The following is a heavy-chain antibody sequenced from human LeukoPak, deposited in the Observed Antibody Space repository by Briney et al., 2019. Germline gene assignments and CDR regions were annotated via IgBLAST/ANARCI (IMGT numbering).Heavy chain of an antibody. CDR1: GGSISNYY. CDR3: ARRVAATPKSAHFDY. D-gene: IGHD2-15*01. J-gene: IGHJ4*02. CDR2: IHYSGST. V-gene: IGHV4-59*01. Sequence: SETLSLTCNFSGGSISNYYWSWIRQPPGKGLEWIGYIHYSGSTYFNPSLRSRVTISVDTSKNQFSLKLSSVTAADTAVYYCARRVAATPKSAHFDYWGQGTLVTVSS.